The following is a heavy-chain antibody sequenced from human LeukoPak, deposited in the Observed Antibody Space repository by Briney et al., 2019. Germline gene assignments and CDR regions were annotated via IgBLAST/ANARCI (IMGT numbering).Heavy chain of an antibody. V-gene: IGHV1-2*02. Sequence: GASVKVSCKASGYTFTGYYMHWVRQAPGQGLEWMGWINPNSGGTNYAQKFQGRVTMTRDTSISTAYMELSRLRSDDTAVYYCARENGELFPYYMDVWGKGTTVTVSS. CDR2: INPNSGGT. CDR3: ARENGELFPYYMDV. D-gene: IGHD3-10*01. J-gene: IGHJ6*03. CDR1: GYTFTGYY.